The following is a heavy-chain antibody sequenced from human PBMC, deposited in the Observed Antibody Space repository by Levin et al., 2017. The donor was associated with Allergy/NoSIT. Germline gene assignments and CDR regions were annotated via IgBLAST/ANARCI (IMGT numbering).Heavy chain of an antibody. CDR3: ARENSSSYIFDY. CDR1: GGSISSGGYY. V-gene: IGHV4-31*03. Sequence: SETLSLTCTVSGGSISSGGYYWSWIRQHPGKGLEWIGYIYYSGSTYYNPSLKSRVTISVDTSKNQFSLKLSSVTAADTAVYYCARENSSSYIFDYWGQGTLVTVSS. J-gene: IGHJ4*02. D-gene: IGHD6-6*01. CDR2: IYYSGST.